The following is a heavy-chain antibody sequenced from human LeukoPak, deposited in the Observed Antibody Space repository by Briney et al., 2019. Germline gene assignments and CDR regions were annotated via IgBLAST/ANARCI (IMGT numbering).Heavy chain of an antibody. D-gene: IGHD3-22*01. CDR1: GGSISSSSYY. CDR2: IYYSGST. CDR3: ARDLSSGYYYVGHWFDP. J-gene: IGHJ5*02. V-gene: IGHV4-39*02. Sequence: SETLSLTCTVSGGSISSSSYYWGWIRQPPGKGLEWIGSIYYSGSTYYNPSLKSRVTISVDTSKNQFSLKLSSVTAADTAVYYCARDLSSGYYYVGHWFDPWGQGTLVTVSS.